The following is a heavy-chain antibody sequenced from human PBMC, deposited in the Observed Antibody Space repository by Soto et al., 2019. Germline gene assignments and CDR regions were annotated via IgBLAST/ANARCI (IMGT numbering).Heavy chain of an antibody. CDR1: GGSFSGYY. V-gene: IGHV4-34*01. D-gene: IGHD7-27*01. CDR3: ARVPGDRGWDY. J-gene: IGHJ4*02. Sequence: SETLSLTCAVYGGSFSGYYWSWIRQPPGKGLEWIGEINHSGSTNYNPSLKSRVTISVDTSKNQFSLKLSSVTAADTAVYYCARVPGDRGWDYWGQGTLVTVSS. CDR2: INHSGST.